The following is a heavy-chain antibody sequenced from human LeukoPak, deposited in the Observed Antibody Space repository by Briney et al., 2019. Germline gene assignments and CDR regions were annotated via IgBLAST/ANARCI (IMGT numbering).Heavy chain of an antibody. CDR3: AKDLTGGYYYYGMDV. CDR2: ISYDGSNK. Sequence: SCKSSGYTFTNYGMHWVRQAPGKGLEWVAVISYDGSNKYYADSVKGRFTISRDNSKNTLYLQMNSLRAEDTAVYYCAKDLTGGYYYYGMDVWGQGTTVTVSS. CDR1: GYTFTNYG. J-gene: IGHJ6*02. D-gene: IGHD3-9*01. V-gene: IGHV3-30*18.